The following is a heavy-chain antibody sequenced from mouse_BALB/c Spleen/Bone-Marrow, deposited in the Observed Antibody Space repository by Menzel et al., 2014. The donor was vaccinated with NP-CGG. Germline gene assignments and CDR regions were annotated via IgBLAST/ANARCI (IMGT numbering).Heavy chain of an antibody. CDR2: INPSTGYT. CDR3: ARKGYGNYHYYATDY. D-gene: IGHD2-1*01. J-gene: IGHJ4*01. V-gene: IGHV1-7*01. CDR1: GYTFTSYW. Sequence: VMLEESGAELAKPGASVKMSCKASGYTFTSYWMYWIKQRPGQGLEWIGYINPSTGYTDYNQKFKDKATLTVDKSSNTAFIQLSSLTSEDSAVYYCARKGYGNYHYYATDYWGQGTSVTVSS.